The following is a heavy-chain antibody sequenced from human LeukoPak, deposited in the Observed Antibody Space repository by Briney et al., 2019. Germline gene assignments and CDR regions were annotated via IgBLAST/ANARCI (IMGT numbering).Heavy chain of an antibody. CDR3: AKTSGSDRYLGYCSSTSCPPFDAFDI. CDR2: IYSDGST. CDR1: GFTVSSNY. D-gene: IGHD2-2*01. V-gene: IGHV3-53*01. J-gene: IGHJ3*02. Sequence: PGGSLRLSCAASGFTVSSNYMSWVRQAPGKGLEWVSVIYSDGSTYYADSVKGRFTISRDNSKNTLYLQMNSLRAEDTAVYYCAKTSGSDRYLGYCSSTSCPPFDAFDIWGQGTMVTVSS.